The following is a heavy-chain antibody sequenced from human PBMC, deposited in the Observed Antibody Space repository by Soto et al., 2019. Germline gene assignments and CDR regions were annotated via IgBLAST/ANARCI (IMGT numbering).Heavy chain of an antibody. D-gene: IGHD3-3*01. CDR2: IIPIFGTA. CDR1: GGTFSSYA. V-gene: IGHV1-69*06. Sequence: QVQLVQSGAEVKKPGSSVKVSCKASGGTFSSYAISWVRQAPGQGLEWMGGIIPIFGTANYAQKFQGRVTITADKSTSTAYMELSSLRSEDTAVYYCARGLAYYDFWSGYYPPGGDAFDIWGQGTMVTVSS. CDR3: ARGLAYYDFWSGYYPPGGDAFDI. J-gene: IGHJ3*02.